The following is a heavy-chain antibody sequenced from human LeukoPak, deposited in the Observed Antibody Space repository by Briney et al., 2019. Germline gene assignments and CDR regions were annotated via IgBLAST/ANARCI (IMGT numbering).Heavy chain of an antibody. CDR2: ISAYNGNT. CDR3: ARGYYDTSGYYLGNY. D-gene: IGHD3-22*01. J-gene: IGHJ4*02. CDR1: GYTFTSYG. Sequence: ASVKVSCKASGYTFTSYGISWVRQAPGQGLEWMGWISAYNGNTNYAQKFQDRVTITADESTSTAYMELSSLRSEDTAIYYCARGYYDTSGYYLGNYWGQGTLVTVSS. V-gene: IGHV1-18*01.